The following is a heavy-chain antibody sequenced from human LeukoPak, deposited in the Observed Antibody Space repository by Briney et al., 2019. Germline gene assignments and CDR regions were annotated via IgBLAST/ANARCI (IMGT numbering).Heavy chain of an antibody. J-gene: IGHJ6*03. V-gene: IGHV3-30*10. CDR3: ARQGSSLDYFYNHLDV. CDR1: GFSFSRSA. Sequence: GRSLRLSCAASGFSFSRSAMHWVRQAPGKGLEWVAVIPYDGTEKNYIDSVKDRFTISRDNSKNTLYLHMNSLRLEDTGAYFCARQGSSLDYFYNHLDVWGRGTTVTVSS. CDR2: IPYDGTEK. D-gene: IGHD6-6*01.